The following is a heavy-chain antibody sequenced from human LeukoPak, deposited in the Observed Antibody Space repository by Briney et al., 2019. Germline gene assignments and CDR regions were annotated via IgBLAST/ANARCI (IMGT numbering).Heavy chain of an antibody. D-gene: IGHD3-10*01. Sequence: PSETLSLTCAVYGGSFSGYYWSWIRQPPGKGLEWIGEINHSGSTNYNPSLKNRVTISVDTSKNQFSLKLSSVIAADTAVYYCARATRVYYGSIIYYFDNWGQGTLVTVSS. CDR1: GGSFSGYY. J-gene: IGHJ4*02. CDR3: ARATRVYYGSIIYYFDN. V-gene: IGHV4-34*01. CDR2: INHSGST.